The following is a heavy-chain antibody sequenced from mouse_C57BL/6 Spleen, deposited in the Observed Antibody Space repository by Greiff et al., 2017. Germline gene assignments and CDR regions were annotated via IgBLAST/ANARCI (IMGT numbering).Heavy chain of an antibody. CDR1: GYTFTDYY. CDR3: ALTGTGYFDV. J-gene: IGHJ1*03. V-gene: IGHV1-76*01. CDR2: IYPGSGNT. Sequence: VQRVESGAELVRPGASVKLSCKASGYTFTDYYINWVKQRPGQGLEWIARIYPGSGNTYYNEKFKGKATLTAEKSSSTAYMQLSSLTSEDSAVYFCALTGTGYFDVWGTGTTVTVSS. D-gene: IGHD4-1*01.